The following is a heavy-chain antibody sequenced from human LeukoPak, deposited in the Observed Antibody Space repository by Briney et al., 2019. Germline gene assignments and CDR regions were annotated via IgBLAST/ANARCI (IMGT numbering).Heavy chain of an antibody. V-gene: IGHV3-7*01. J-gene: IGHJ4*02. Sequence: PGGSLRLSSAASGFTLSSNWMSWVRQAPGKGLEWVANIKQDGSEIHYLDSVKGRFTISRDNAKNSLYLQMNSLRAEDTAVYYCARLDNSGYFCYWGQGTLVTVSS. CDR2: IKQDGSEI. CDR3: ARLDNSGYFCY. CDR1: GFTLSSNW. D-gene: IGHD3-22*01.